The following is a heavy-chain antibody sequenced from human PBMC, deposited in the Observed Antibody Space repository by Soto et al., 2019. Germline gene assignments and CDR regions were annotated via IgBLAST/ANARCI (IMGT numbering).Heavy chain of an antibody. J-gene: IGHJ5*02. V-gene: IGHV3-23*01. Sequence: GGSLRHSCASSGFTFISYAMSWVRQAPGKGLEWVSAISGSGGSTYYADSVKGRFTISRDNAKNSLYLQMNSLRDEDTAVYYCAREGGWLNWFDPWGQGTLVTVSS. CDR1: GFTFISYA. CDR2: ISGSGGST. D-gene: IGHD6-19*01. CDR3: AREGGWLNWFDP.